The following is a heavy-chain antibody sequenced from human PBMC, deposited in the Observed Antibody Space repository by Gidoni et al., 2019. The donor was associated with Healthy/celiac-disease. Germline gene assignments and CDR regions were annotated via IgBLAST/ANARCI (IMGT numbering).Heavy chain of an antibody. Sequence: QVQLQESGPGLVKPSQTLSLPCTVPGASISSGGYYWSWIRQHPGKGLEWIGYIYYSGSTYYNPSLKSRVTISVDTSKNQFSLKLSSVTAADTAVYYCARGILITMIVVVPGYFDYWGQGTLVTVSS. V-gene: IGHV4-31*03. CDR1: GASISSGGYY. CDR2: IYYSGST. J-gene: IGHJ4*02. CDR3: ARGILITMIVVVPGYFDY. D-gene: IGHD3-22*01.